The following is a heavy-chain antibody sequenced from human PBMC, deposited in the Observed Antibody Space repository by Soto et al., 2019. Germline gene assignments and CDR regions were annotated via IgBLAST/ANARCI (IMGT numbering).Heavy chain of an antibody. J-gene: IGHJ5*01. V-gene: IGHV2-5*02. CDR2: IYWDNDR. D-gene: IGHD3-10*01. Sequence: QITLKESGPTLVEPTQTLTLTCSFSGFSLSNSGVGVGWFRQAPGKALECLGIIYWDNDRRYNPSLKDRLSITKDTSKNQVVVTMTYMEPVDTGTYYCAHRVSYSLSWDVGWFDSWGQGTPVTVS. CDR1: GFSLSNSGVG. CDR3: AHRVSYSLSWDVGWFDS.